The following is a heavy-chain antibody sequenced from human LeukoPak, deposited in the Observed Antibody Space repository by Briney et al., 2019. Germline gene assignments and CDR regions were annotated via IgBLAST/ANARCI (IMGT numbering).Heavy chain of an antibody. CDR2: IKEDGSET. Sequence: PGESLRLSCAASGFTFKKYWMNWVRQVPGKGLECLANIKEDGSETYYADSVKGRFTISRDNPKNLLFLQINSPRVEDTAVYYCARDRDGSGSWTDAFDIWGQGTMVTVSS. V-gene: IGHV3-7*01. D-gene: IGHD3-10*01. CDR3: ARDRDGSGSWTDAFDI. CDR1: GFTFKKYW. J-gene: IGHJ3*02.